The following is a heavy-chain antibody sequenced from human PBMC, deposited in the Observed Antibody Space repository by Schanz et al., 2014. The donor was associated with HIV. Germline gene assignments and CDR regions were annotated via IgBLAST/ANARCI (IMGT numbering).Heavy chain of an antibody. D-gene: IGHD5-18*01. V-gene: IGHV3-9*01. CDR1: GFTFDDYA. J-gene: IGHJ6*02. CDR2: ISWNSGSI. Sequence: EVQLVESGGGMVQPGGSLRLSCAASGFTFDDYAMHWVRQAPGKGLEWVSGISWNSGSIGYADSVKGRFTISRDNAKNALYLQMNSLRAEDTALYYCAKDRGVVSGMVTNYYYGMDVWGQGTTVTVSS. CDR3: AKDRGVVSGMVTNYYYGMDV.